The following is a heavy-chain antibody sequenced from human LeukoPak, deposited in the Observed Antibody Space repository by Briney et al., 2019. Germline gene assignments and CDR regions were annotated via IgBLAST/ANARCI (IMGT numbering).Heavy chain of an antibody. D-gene: IGHD6-19*01. V-gene: IGHV4-61*02. J-gene: IGHJ3*02. CDR2: IYTSGST. CDR3: AREIFGCSSGWSDAFDI. CDR1: GGSISSGSYY. Sequence: PSQTLSLTCTVSGGSISSGSYYWSWIRQPAGKGLEWIGRIYTSGSTNYNPSLKSRVTISVDTSKNQFSLKLSSVTAADTAVYYCAREIFGCSSGWSDAFDIWGQGTMVTVSS.